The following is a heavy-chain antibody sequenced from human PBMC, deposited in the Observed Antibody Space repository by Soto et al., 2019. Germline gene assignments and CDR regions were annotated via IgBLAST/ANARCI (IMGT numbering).Heavy chain of an antibody. D-gene: IGHD6-13*01. CDR2: ISYDGSNK. Sequence: QVQLVESGGGVVQPGRSLRLSCAASGFTFSSYAMHWVRQAPGKGLEWVAVISYDGSNKYYADSVKGRFTISSDNSKNTLYLQMNSLRAEDTAVYYGARDALGVAAAGTVTGADYWGQGTLVTVSS. CDR1: GFTFSSYA. V-gene: IGHV3-30-3*01. J-gene: IGHJ4*02. CDR3: ARDALGVAAAGTVTGADY.